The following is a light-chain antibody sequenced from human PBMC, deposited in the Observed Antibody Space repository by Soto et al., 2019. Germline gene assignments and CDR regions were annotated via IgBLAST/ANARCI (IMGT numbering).Light chain of an antibody. Sequence: DIVMTQSPLSLPVTPGEPASISCRSSQSLLHSSGRYYLDWYLQKPGQSPQLLIYLGSHRASGVPDRFSGSGSRTDFTLTISRGEAEDVGIYYCIQALQTPFTFGGGTRAEIK. J-gene: IGKJ4*01. CDR3: IQALQTPFT. V-gene: IGKV2-28*01. CDR1: QSLLHSSGRYY. CDR2: LGS.